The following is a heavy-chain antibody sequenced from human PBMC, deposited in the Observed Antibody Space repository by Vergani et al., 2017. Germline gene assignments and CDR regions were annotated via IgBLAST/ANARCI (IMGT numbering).Heavy chain of an antibody. CDR2: IKSKTDGGTT. V-gene: IGHV3-15*01. D-gene: IGHD5-12*01. Sequence: EVQLVESGGGLVKPGGSLRLSCAASGFTFCNAWMSWVRQAPGKGLEWVGRIKSKTDGGTTDYAAPVKGRFTISRDDSKNTLYLQMNSLKTEDTAVYYCTTEWLRFDNYYYYGMDVWGQGTTVTVSS. J-gene: IGHJ6*02. CDR3: TTEWLRFDNYYYYGMDV. CDR1: GFTFCNAW.